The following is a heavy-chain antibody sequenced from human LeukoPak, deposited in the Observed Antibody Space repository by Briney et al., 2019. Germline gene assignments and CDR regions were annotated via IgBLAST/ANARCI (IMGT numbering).Heavy chain of an antibody. J-gene: IGHJ4*02. CDR1: GGSISSYY. Sequence: SETLSLTCTVSGGSISSYYWSWIRQPPGKGLEWLGYIYYSGSTNYNPSLKSRVTISVDTSKNQFSLKLSSVTAADTAGYYCARHLDDCSGGSCYSGAPDYWGQGTLVTVSS. V-gene: IGHV4-59*08. CDR2: IYYSGST. D-gene: IGHD2-15*01. CDR3: ARHLDDCSGGSCYSGAPDY.